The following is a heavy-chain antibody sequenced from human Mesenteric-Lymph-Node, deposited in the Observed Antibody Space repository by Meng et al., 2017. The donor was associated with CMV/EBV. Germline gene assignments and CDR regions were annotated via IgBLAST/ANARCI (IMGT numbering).Heavy chain of an antibody. J-gene: IGHJ4*02. V-gene: IGHV1-46*01. D-gene: IGHD3-3*01. CDR2: INPSGGST. Sequence: CKASGGTFSSYAISWVRQAPGQGLEWMGIINPSGGSTSYAQKFQGRVTMTRDTSTSTVYMELSSLRSEDTAVYYCAREPFRSGPVDYWGQGTLVTVSS. CDR1: GGTFSSYA. CDR3: AREPFRSGPVDY.